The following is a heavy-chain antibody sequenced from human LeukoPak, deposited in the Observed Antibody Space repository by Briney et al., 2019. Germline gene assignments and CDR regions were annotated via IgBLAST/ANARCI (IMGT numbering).Heavy chain of an antibody. CDR3: ARDRGYCSSTSCYYYYMDV. CDR2: IIPIFGTA. V-gene: IGHV1-69*01. Sequence: ASVKVSCKASGGTFSSYAISWVRQAPGQGLEWMGGIIPIFGTANYAQKFQGRVTITADESTSTAYMELSSLRSEDTAVYYCARDRGYCSSTSCYYYYMDVWGKGTTVTISS. CDR1: GGTFSSYA. D-gene: IGHD2-2*01. J-gene: IGHJ6*03.